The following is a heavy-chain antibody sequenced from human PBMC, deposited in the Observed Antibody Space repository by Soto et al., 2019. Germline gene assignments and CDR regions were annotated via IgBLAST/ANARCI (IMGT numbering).Heavy chain of an antibody. CDR1: GGTFSSYA. D-gene: IGHD6-13*01. J-gene: IGHJ4*02. CDR2: IIPIFGTA. V-gene: IGHV1-69*12. Sequence: QVQLVQSVAEVKKPGSSVKVSCKASGGTFSSYAISWVRQAPGQGLEWMGGIIPIFGTANYAQKFQGSVAISALESTSTVYMALSSLRSEDTAVYYCARRSSSWYFDYCGQGTLVTVSS. CDR3: ARRSSSWYFDY.